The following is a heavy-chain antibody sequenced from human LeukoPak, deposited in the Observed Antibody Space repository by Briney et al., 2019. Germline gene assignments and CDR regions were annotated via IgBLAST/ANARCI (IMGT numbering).Heavy chain of an antibody. CDR2: INPNSGGT. V-gene: IGHV1-2*02. J-gene: IGHJ4*02. Sequence: ASVKVSCKASGNTFTGYYMHWVRQAPGQGLEWMGWINPNSGGTNYAQKFQGRVTMTRDTSISTAYMELSRLRSDDTAVYYCARDPASIAVAGFDYWGQGTLVTVSS. CDR1: GNTFTGYY. CDR3: ARDPASIAVAGFDY. D-gene: IGHD6-19*01.